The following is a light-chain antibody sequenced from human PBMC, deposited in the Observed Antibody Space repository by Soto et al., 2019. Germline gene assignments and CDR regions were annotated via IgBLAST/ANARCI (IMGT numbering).Light chain of an antibody. Sequence: QSVLTQPASVSGSPGQSITISCTVTSSDVGGYNYVSWYQHHPGKAPKLIIYDVTNRPSGVSNPFSASKSGNTDSLTISGLQPEDEADYYCSSYTTSNTRQIVFGTGTKVTVL. CDR1: SSDVGGYNY. CDR3: SSYTTSNTRQIV. CDR2: DVT. J-gene: IGLJ1*01. V-gene: IGLV2-14*03.